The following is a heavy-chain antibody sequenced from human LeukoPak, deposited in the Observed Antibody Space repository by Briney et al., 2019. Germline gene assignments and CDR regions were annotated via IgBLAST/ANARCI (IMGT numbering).Heavy chain of an antibody. Sequence: ASVKVACKASGYTFITYGINWVRQAPGQGLEWMEWITAYNGNTNYAQKLQGRVTMTTDTSTSTAYMDLRSLRSDDTAVYYCARTGSTVTMLYPFDHWDQRTLVTVSS. CDR3: ARTGSTVTMLYPFDH. CDR2: ITAYNGNT. CDR1: GYTFITYG. V-gene: IGHV1-18*01. J-gene: IGHJ4*02. D-gene: IGHD4-17*01.